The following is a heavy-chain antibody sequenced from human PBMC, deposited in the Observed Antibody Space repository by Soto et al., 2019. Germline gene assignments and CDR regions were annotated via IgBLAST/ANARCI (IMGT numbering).Heavy chain of an antibody. CDR1: GFPFTSYS. CDR2: ISSSSSDI. V-gene: IGHV3-21*01. J-gene: IGHJ4*02. CDR3: ARDEGSTYFDY. Sequence: GGSLGLSCAAFGFPFTSYSMTGVRQDPGKGLESVSSISSSSSDIYYADSVKGRFTISRDNAKNSLYLQMNSLRADDTAAYDCARDEGSTYFDYWGQGTLVTVSS.